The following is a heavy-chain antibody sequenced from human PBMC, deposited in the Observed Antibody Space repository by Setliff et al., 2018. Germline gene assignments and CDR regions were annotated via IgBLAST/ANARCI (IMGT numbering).Heavy chain of an antibody. Sequence: ETLSLTCAVYGGSFSDYYWSWIRQSPGKGLEWIGEINHSGSTNYNPSLKTRVTISVDTSKNQFSLKVNSVTAADTAVYYCARSLGSGSYWNSRPFYSDYWGQGTLVTVSS. V-gene: IGHV4-34*01. CDR2: INHSGST. CDR1: GGSFSDYY. CDR3: ARSLGSGSYWNSRPFYSDY. J-gene: IGHJ4*02. D-gene: IGHD3-10*01.